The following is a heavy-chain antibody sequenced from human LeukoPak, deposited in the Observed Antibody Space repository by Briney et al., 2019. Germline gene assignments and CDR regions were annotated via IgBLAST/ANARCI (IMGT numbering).Heavy chain of an antibody. J-gene: IGHJ4*02. V-gene: IGHV6-1*01. Sequence: SQTLSLTCAISGGSVSSKITAWTWIRQSPSRGLEWLGRTYFRSKLYSDYAVSVKGRITISPDTSKNQFSLQPNSVTPEDTGVYYCARSGLYSSGWDYFDFWGQGTLVTVSS. D-gene: IGHD6-25*01. CDR3: ARSGLYSSGWDYFDF. CDR2: TYFRSKLYS. CDR1: GGSVSSKITA.